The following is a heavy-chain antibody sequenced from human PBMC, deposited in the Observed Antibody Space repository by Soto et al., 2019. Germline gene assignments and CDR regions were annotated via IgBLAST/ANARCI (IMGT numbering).Heavy chain of an antibody. V-gene: IGHV3-9*01. CDR2: ISSNSGTI. D-gene: IGHD2-21*01. CDR1: GFTFDDYA. Sequence: GGSLRLSCAASGFTFDDYAMHWVRQAPGKGLEWVSCISSNSGTIGYADSVKGRFTISRDNAKNSLYLQMNSLRDEDTAVYYCARGHYSRYYYYGMDVWGQGTTVTVSS. J-gene: IGHJ6*02. CDR3: ARGHYSRYYYYGMDV.